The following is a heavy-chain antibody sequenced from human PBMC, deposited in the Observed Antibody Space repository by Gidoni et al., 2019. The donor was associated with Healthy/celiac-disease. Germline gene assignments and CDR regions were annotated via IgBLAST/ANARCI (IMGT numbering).Heavy chain of an antibody. CDR2: ISSSSSTI. V-gene: IGHV3-48*01. CDR1: GFTFSSDS. CDR3: ARDYYDSSGYTDY. J-gene: IGHJ4*02. D-gene: IGHD3-22*01. Sequence: EVQLVESGGGLGQRGGSLRRSCAASGFTFSSDSMNWVRQAPGKGLEWVSYISSSSSTIYYADSVKGRFTSSRDNAKNSLYLQMNSLRAEDTAVYYCARDYYDSSGYTDYWGQGTMVTVSS.